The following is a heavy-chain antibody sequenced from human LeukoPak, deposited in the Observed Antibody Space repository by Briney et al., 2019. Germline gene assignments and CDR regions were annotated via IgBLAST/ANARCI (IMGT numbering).Heavy chain of an antibody. Sequence: GGCLRLSCAASGFTFSSYAMSWVRQAPGKGLEWVSVISGSGGSTYYADSVKGRFTISRDNSKNTLYLQMNSLRAEDTAVYYCAKGFSGGYYYFDSWGQGTLVTVSS. CDR3: AKGFSGGYYYFDS. CDR2: ISGSGGST. CDR1: GFTFSSYA. V-gene: IGHV3-23*01. J-gene: IGHJ4*02. D-gene: IGHD3-22*01.